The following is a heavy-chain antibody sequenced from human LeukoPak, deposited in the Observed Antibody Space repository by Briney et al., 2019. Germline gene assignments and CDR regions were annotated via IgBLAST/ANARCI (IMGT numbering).Heavy chain of an antibody. CDR1: GFTFDDYA. V-gene: IGHV3-43*02. D-gene: IGHD1-14*01. CDR3: AKILNPHAFDI. CDR2: VTANGGGT. J-gene: IGHJ3*02. Sequence: GGSLRLSCAASGFTFDDYAMHWVRQAPGKGPEWVSYVTANGGGTYYADSVKGRFVISRDNSKSSLYLQMNILRPEDTALYYCAKILNPHAFDIWGQGTMVTVSS.